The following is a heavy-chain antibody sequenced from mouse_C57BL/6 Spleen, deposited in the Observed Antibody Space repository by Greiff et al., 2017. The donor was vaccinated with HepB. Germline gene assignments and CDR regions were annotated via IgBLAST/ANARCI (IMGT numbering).Heavy chain of an antibody. J-gene: IGHJ3*01. CDR1: GYTFTSYW. D-gene: IGHD3-2*02. V-gene: IGHV1-52*01. Sequence: QVHVKQPGAELVRPGSSVKLSCKASGYTFTSYWMHWVKQRPIQGLEWIGNIDPSDSETHYNQKFKDKATLTVDKSSSTAYMQLSSLTSEDSAVYYCARASSGPWFAYWGQGTLVTVSA. CDR2: IDPSDSET. CDR3: ARASSGPWFAY.